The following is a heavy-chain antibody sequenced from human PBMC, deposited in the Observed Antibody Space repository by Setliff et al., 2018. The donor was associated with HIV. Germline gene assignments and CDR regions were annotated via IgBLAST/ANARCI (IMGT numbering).Heavy chain of an antibody. V-gene: IGHV3-48*01. D-gene: IGHD5-18*01. CDR3: ARRGYSHGWEYFYYYLDV. CDR2: ISSSSSTI. J-gene: IGHJ6*03. CDR1: GFTFSSYS. Sequence: PGGSLRLSCAASGFTFSSYSMNWVRQAPGKGLEWVSYISSSSSTIYYSDSVKGRFTISRDISKSTLYLQINSLRAEDTAVYYCARRGYSHGWEYFYYYLDVWGEGTTVTVSS.